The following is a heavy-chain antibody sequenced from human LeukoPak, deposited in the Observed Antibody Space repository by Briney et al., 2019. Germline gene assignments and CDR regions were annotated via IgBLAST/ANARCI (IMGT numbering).Heavy chain of an antibody. CDR2: ISGGSGTI. D-gene: IGHD1-26*01. V-gene: IGHV3-48*01. J-gene: IGHJ4*02. Sequence: TGGSLRLSCAASGFTFSTYSMSWVRQAPGKGLEWISYISGGSGTIYFADSVKGRFTISRDNARNSLYLQLNSLRAEDTAVYFCARVTVGATADYFDSWGQGTLVTVS. CDR3: ARVTVGATADYFDS. CDR1: GFTFSTYS.